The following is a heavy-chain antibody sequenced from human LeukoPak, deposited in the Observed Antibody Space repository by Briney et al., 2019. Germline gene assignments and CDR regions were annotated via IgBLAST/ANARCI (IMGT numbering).Heavy chain of an antibody. CDR2: ISSSGSTI. J-gene: IGHJ6*02. CDR3: ARDRARSGMDV. Sequence: GGSLRLSCAASGFTFSSYEMNWVRQAPGKGLEWVSYISSSGSTIYYADSVKGRFTISRDNAKNSLYLQMNSLRAEDTAVYYCARDRARSGMDVWGQGTTVTVSS. V-gene: IGHV3-48*03. CDR1: GFTFSSYE.